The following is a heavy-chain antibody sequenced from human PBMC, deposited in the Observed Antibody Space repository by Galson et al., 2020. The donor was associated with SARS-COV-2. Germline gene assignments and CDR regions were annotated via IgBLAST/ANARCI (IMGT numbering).Heavy chain of an antibody. Sequence: VSCKASGGTFSSYAISWVRQAPGQGLEWMGGIIPIFGTENYAQKFQGSVTITADESTSTAYMELSSLRSEDTAVYYCARDPGDYYGSGSYYMNWGQGTLVTVSS. CDR1: GGTFSSYA. J-gene: IGHJ4*02. V-gene: IGHV1-69*01. D-gene: IGHD3-10*01. CDR2: IIPIFGTE. CDR3: ARDPGDYYGSGSYYMN.